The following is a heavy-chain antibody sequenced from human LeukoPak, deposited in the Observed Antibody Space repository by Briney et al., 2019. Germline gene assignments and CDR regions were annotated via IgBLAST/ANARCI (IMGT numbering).Heavy chain of an antibody. Sequence: PGGSLRPSCAASGFTFSSYAMTWVRQAPGKGLEWVSSISSSGGSTYYADSVGGRFTISRDNSKNTLYLQMNSLRAEDTAIYYCAKDLVTGSLDYWGQGTLVTVSS. J-gene: IGHJ4*02. V-gene: IGHV3-23*01. CDR2: ISSSGGST. CDR1: GFTFSSYA. D-gene: IGHD3-10*01. CDR3: AKDLVTGSLDY.